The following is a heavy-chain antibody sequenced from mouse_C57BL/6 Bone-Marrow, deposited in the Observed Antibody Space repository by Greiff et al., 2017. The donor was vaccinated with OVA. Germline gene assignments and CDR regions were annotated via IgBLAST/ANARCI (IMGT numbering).Heavy chain of an antibody. Sequence: EVQLQQSGPELVKPGASVKISCKASGYSFTGYYMNWVKQSPEKSLEWIGEINPSTGGTTYNQKFKAKATLTVDKSSSTAYMQLKSLTSEDSAVYYCAREGKNRYWGQGTSVTVSS. CDR1: GYSFTGYY. V-gene: IGHV1-42*01. CDR2: INPSTGGT. CDR3: AREGKNRY. J-gene: IGHJ4*01.